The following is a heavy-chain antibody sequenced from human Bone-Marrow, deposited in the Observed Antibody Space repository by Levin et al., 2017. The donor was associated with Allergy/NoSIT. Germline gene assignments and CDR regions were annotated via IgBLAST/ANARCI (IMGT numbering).Heavy chain of an antibody. CDR1: GFSFHNAW. V-gene: IGHV3-15*07. CDR3: TTGPTLIILEPGYMNEPRDF. Sequence: NTGGSLRLSCEVSGFSFHNAWMNWVRQAPGKGLEWVGRIRSTADGGTTDSATPVKGRFFISRDDSKNTLYLQMNSLTTADTGVYYCTTGPTLIILEPGYMNEPRDFWGQGTLVTVSS. J-gene: IGHJ4*02. CDR2: IRSTADGGTT. D-gene: IGHD3/OR15-3a*01.